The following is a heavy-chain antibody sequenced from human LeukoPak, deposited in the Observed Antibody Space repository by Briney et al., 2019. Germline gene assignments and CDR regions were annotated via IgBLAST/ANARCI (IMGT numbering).Heavy chain of an antibody. CDR3: ASAVFYFHHYYGMDV. V-gene: IGHV1-24*01. D-gene: IGHD2/OR15-2a*01. CDR2: FHWKDDEI. J-gene: IGHJ6*02. Sequence: ASVKVSCKVSGDTLTQLSIHWVRQAPGKRPEWMGGFHWKDDEIIYAQNFQGRVSMTEDTSTDTAYMELSGLSSEDTAVYYRASAVFYFHHYYGMDVWGQGTTVIVSS. CDR1: GDTLTQLS.